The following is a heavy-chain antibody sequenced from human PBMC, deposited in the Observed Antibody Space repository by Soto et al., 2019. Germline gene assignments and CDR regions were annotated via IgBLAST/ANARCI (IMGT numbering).Heavy chain of an antibody. D-gene: IGHD6-19*01. Sequence: VSLRLSCAASGFTFSSYSMNWVRQAPGKGLGWVSSLSSSSGHIFYADSVRGRFTISRDNAKNSMYLQMNSLRAEDTAVYYCVRDGSSGWHFESWGQATLVSLSS. J-gene: IGHJ4*02. V-gene: IGHV3-21*01. CDR3: VRDGSSGWHFES. CDR1: GFTFSSYS. CDR2: LSSSSGHI.